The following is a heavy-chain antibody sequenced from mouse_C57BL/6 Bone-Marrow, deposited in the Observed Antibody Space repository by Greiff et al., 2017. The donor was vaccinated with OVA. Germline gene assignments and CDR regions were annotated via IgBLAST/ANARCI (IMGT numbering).Heavy chain of an antibody. D-gene: IGHD2-2*01. J-gene: IGHJ1*03. Sequence: EVKLQESGGGLVQPGGSLKLSCAASGFTFSDYYMYWVRQTPEKRLEWVAYISNGGGSTYYPDTVKGRFTISRDNAKNTLYLQMSRLKSEDTAMYYCARHGLRRHFDVWGTGTTVTVSS. CDR3: ARHGLRRHFDV. CDR1: GFTFSDYY. V-gene: IGHV5-12*01. CDR2: ISNGGGST.